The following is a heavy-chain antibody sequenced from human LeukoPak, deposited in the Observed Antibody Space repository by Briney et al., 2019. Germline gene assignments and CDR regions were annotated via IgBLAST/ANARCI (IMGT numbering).Heavy chain of an antibody. CDR3: ARVGPASGWPANFDH. V-gene: IGHV3-21*01. D-gene: IGHD6-19*01. J-gene: IGHJ4*02. CDR2: ISSSSSYI. Sequence: GGSLRLSCAASGFTFSTYGMNWVRQAPGKGLEWVSSISSSSSYIYYAGSVKGRFTISRDNAKNSLYLQMNSLRAEDTAVYYCARVGPASGWPANFDHWGQGTLVTVSS. CDR1: GFTFSTYG.